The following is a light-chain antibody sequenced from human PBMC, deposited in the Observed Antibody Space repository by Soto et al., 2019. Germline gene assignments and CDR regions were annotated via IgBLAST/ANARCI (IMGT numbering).Light chain of an antibody. CDR2: AAS. CDR1: QSVSSSY. J-gene: IGKJ3*01. CDR3: KQYGSSPPFT. Sequence: EIVLTQSPGTLSLSPGERATLSCRASQSVSSSYLAWYQQKPGQAPRLLIYAASSRATGIPDRFSGSGSVTNLTLTISRLEPEDVAVYYCKQYGSSPPFTFGPGTRVDIK. V-gene: IGKV3-20*01.